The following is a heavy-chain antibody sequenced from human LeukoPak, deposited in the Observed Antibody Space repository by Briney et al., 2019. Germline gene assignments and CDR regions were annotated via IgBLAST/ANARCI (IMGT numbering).Heavy chain of an antibody. D-gene: IGHD3-3*01. J-gene: IGHJ4*02. V-gene: IGHV4-59*01. Sequence: SETLSLTCTVSGGSISTYYWSWIRQPPGEGLEWIGSIYYSGTTNSNPSLKSRATISVDTSKNHLFLKVSSVTAADAAVYYCARKEWVPYYFDYWGQGALVTVSS. CDR1: GGSISTYY. CDR3: ARKEWVPYYFDY. CDR2: IYYSGTT.